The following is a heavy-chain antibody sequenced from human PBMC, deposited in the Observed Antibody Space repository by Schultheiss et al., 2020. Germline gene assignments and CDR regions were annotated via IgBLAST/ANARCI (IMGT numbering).Heavy chain of an antibody. CDR2: IWYDGSNK. CDR1: GFSFSSYG. D-gene: IGHD3-10*01. J-gene: IGHJ4*02. CDR3: ARGGGVTMVRGVTRHYFDY. V-gene: IGHV3-33*01. Sequence: GGSLRLSCAASGFSFSSYGMHWVRQAPDKGLEWVADIWYDGSNKYYADSVKGRFTISRDNSKNTLYLQMNSLRAEDTAVYYCARGGGVTMVRGVTRHYFDYWGQGTLVTVSS.